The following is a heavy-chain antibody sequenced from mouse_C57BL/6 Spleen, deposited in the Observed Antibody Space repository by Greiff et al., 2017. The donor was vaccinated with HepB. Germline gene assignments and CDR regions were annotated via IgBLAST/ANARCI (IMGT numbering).Heavy chain of an antibody. V-gene: IGHV1-50*01. CDR2: IDPSDSYT. J-gene: IGHJ3*01. CDR3: APSPPGFAY. CDR1: GYTFTSYW. Sequence: QVQLQQPGAELVKPGASVKLSCKASGYTFTSYWMQWVKQRPGQGLEWIGEIDPSDSYTNYNQKFKGKATLTVDTSSSTAYMQLSSLTSEDSAVYYCAPSPPGFAYWGQGTLVTVSA.